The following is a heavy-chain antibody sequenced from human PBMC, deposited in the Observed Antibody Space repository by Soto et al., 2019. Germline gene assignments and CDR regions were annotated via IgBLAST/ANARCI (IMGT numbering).Heavy chain of an antibody. CDR3: ARAVYSYRGPYTYYAPDS. J-gene: IGHJ4*02. CDR2: IYYTGST. Sequence: PSETLSLTCTVSGGSVSTENQYWSWVRQFPGKAPEWIGHIYYTGSTNYKPSLKSRVTISLDTSKNQFSLKFSSVTAADTAVYFCARAVYSYRGPYTYYAPDSWGQGTLATVS. V-gene: IGHV4-61*01. D-gene: IGHD3-16*01. CDR1: GGSVSTENQY.